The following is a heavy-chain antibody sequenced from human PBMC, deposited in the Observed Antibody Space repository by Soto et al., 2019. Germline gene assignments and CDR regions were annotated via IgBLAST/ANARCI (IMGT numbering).Heavy chain of an antibody. CDR2: IYYSGTT. Sequence: QVQLQESGPGLVKPSQTLSLTCTVSGGSISSGDYYWSWVRQPPGKGLEWIAYIYYSGTTYYNPSLNGPGTTSGDTSQNQLALKLEAVTAADTAVYYCARDVGEFAYSSSSDAFDIWGQGTMVTVSS. CDR1: GGSISSGDYY. CDR3: ARDVGEFAYSSSSDAFDI. D-gene: IGHD6-6*01. V-gene: IGHV4-30-4*01. J-gene: IGHJ3*02.